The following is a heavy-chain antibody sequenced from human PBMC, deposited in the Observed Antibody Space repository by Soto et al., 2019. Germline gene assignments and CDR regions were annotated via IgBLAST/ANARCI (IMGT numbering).Heavy chain of an antibody. J-gene: IGHJ6*03. CDR1: GFTFSSYA. CDR2: ISGSGGST. Sequence: EVQLLESGGGLVQPGGSLRLSCAASGFTFSSYAMSWVRQAPGKGLEWGSAISGSGGSTYYADSVKGRFTISRDNSKNTLYLQMNSLRAEDTAVYYCAKDPEDCSSTSCSWYYYYYMDVWGKGTTVTVSS. V-gene: IGHV3-23*01. CDR3: AKDPEDCSSTSCSWYYYYYMDV. D-gene: IGHD2-2*01.